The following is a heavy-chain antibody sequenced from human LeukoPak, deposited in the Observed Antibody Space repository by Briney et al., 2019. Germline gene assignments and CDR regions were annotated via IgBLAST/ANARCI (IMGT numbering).Heavy chain of an antibody. CDR3: ASVNHYGGNCQN. V-gene: IGHV4-61*01. Sequence: PSETLSLTCTVSGGSISSSSYYWSWIRQPPGKGLEWIGYIYYSGSTNYNPSLKSRVTISVDTSKNQFSLKLSSVTAADTAVYYCASVNHYGGNCQNWGQGTLVTVSS. D-gene: IGHD4-23*01. J-gene: IGHJ4*02. CDR2: IYYSGST. CDR1: GGSISSSSYY.